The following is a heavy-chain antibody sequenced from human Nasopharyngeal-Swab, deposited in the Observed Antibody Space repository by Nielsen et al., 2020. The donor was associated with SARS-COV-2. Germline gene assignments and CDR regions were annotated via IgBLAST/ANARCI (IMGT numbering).Heavy chain of an antibody. J-gene: IGHJ4*02. CDR2: INHSGST. CDR1: GGSFSGYY. CDR3: ARSTYYDILTGYYFLYYFDY. D-gene: IGHD3-9*01. V-gene: IGHV4-34*01. Sequence: SETLSLTCAVYGGSFSGYYWSWIRQPPGKGLEWIGEINHSGSTNYNPSLKSRVNISVDTSKNQFSLKLSSVTAADTAVYYCARSTYYDILTGYYFLYYFDYWGQGTLVTVSS.